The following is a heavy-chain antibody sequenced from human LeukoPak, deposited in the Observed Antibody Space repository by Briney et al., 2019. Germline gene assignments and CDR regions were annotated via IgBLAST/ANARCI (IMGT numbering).Heavy chain of an antibody. CDR3: ARDGDYGDTYYFDY. CDR1: GFTVSGNY. J-gene: IGHJ4*02. D-gene: IGHD4-17*01. V-gene: IGHV3-66*01. CDR2: IYSAGTT. Sequence: GGSLRLSCAVSGFTVSGNYMSWVRQAPGKGLEWVSIIYSAGTTHYAGSVKGRFTISRVNSKNTLYHQMNSLRVEDTAVYYCARDGDYGDTYYFDYWGQGTLVTVSS.